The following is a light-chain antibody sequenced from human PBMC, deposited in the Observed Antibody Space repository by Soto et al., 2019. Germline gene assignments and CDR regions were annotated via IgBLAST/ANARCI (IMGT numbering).Light chain of an antibody. CDR1: QSISSW. CDR3: QQYNSYPWT. J-gene: IGKJ1*01. Sequence: DLQMTQSPSTLSAFVGDRVTITCRASQSISSWLAWYQQKPGKAPKLLIYKASSLESGVPSRFSGSGSGTEFTLTISSLQPDDFATYYCQQYNSYPWTFGQGTKVEIK. CDR2: KAS. V-gene: IGKV1-5*03.